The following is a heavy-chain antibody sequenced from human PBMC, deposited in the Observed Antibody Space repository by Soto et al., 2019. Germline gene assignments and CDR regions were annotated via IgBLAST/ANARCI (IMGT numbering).Heavy chain of an antibody. Sequence: QITLKESGPTLVKPTQTLTLTCTFSGFSLSTSGVGVGWIRQSPGKVLEWQALIYWDDDKRYSPSLKSRLTITKNTPKNHVNLQLTNRDPVDTATYYRAHRRAGIFDSWGQGTLVTVSS. CDR1: GFSLSTSGVG. CDR2: IYWDDDK. CDR3: AHRRAGIFDS. V-gene: IGHV2-5*02. D-gene: IGHD1-1*01. J-gene: IGHJ4*02.